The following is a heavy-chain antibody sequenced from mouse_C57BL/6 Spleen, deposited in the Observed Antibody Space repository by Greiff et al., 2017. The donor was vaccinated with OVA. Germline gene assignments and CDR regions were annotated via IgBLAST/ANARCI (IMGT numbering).Heavy chain of an antibody. Sequence: EVKLMESGPGLVKPSQSLSLTCSVTGYSITSGYYWNLIRQFPGNKLEWMGYISYDGSNNYNPSLKNRISITRDTSKNQFFLKLNSVTTEDTATYYCAREGKDYDYAMGGWGQGASVTVSS. J-gene: IGHJ4*01. CDR2: ISYDGSN. V-gene: IGHV3-6*01. CDR1: GYSITSGYY. CDR3: AREGKDYDYAMGG. D-gene: IGHD2-4*01.